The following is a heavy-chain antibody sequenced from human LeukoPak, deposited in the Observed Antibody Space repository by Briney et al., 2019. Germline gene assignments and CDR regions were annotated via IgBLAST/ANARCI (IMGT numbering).Heavy chain of an antibody. V-gene: IGHV3-23*01. CDR1: GFTFSSYA. CDR3: AKDLVTGSLDY. D-gene: IGHD3-10*01. J-gene: IGHJ4*02. CDR2: ISSSGGST. Sequence: GGSLRLSCAASGFTFSSYAMTWVRQAPGKGLEWVSSISSSGGSTYYADSVRGRFTISRDNSKNTLYLQMNSLRAEDTAVYYCAKDLVTGSLDYWGQGTLVTVSS.